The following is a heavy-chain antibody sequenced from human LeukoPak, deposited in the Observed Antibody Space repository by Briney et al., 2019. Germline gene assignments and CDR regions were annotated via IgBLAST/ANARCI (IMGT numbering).Heavy chain of an antibody. J-gene: IGHJ6*03. CDR2: INQDGSDK. D-gene: IGHD2/OR15-2a*01. CDR3: VRLKFNLQYSYYMDV. Sequence: GGSLRLSCVASGFTFSAYCMIWVRQAPGEGLEWVADINQDGSDKYFVDSVKGRFTISRDNAKNSLYLQMNSLRAEDTAVYYCVRLKFNLQYSYYMDVWGKGTTVTVSS. CDR1: GFTFSAYC. V-gene: IGHV3-7*01.